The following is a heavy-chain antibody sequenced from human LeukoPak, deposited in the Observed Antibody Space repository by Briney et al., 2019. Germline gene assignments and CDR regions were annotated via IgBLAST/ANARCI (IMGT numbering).Heavy chain of an antibody. V-gene: IGHV3-53*05. CDR2: IYRGGST. CDR1: GFNVSNNY. J-gene: IGHJ6*02. CDR3: ARSPRVDPYVLDV. Sequence: GGSLRLSCAASGFNVSNNYMSWVRQAPGKGLEWVSVIYRGGSTYYADSVKGRFTISRDNSKNTLYLQMNSLRAEETAVYYCARSPRVDPYVLDVWGQGTTVTVYS. D-gene: IGHD2-15*01.